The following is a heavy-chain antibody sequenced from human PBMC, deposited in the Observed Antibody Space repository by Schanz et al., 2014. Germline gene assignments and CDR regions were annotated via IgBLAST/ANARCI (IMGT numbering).Heavy chain of an antibody. J-gene: IGHJ4*02. CDR2: ISTYNGHT. Sequence: QVRLVQSGAEAREPGASVKVSCKANGYMFDTYGFAWVRQAPGQGLEWMGWISTYNGHTRYGQKFQDRLSLTTDTDTATAHVELRSLRTDDTAVYYCARAPTRMNMFRGVTYFFDYWGQGTLVTVSS. V-gene: IGHV1-18*04. D-gene: IGHD3-10*01. CDR1: GYMFDTYG. CDR3: ARAPTRMNMFRGVTYFFDY.